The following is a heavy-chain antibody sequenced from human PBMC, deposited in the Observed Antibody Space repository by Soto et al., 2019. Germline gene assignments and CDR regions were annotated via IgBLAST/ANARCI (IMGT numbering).Heavy chain of an antibody. CDR1: GFTFSRSA. J-gene: IGHJ4*02. CDR3: ARGGHVVVVTAALDY. V-gene: IGHV3-33*01. D-gene: IGHD2-21*02. CDR2: IWYDGSIQ. Sequence: PGGSLRLSCAASGFTFSRSAMHWVRHAPGKGLEWVALIWYDGSIQYYADSVRGRFTISRDNSKNALYLQMNSLRAEDTAVYYCARGGHVVVVTAALDYWGQGTLVTVSS.